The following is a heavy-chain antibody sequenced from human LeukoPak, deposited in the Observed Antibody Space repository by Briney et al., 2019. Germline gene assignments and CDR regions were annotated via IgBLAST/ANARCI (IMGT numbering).Heavy chain of an antibody. CDR3: ARGSFGAFDI. Sequence: GGSLRLSCAASGLTFISYDMHWVRQATGKGLEWVSGIGTAGDTYYPGSVKGRFTISRENAKNSLYLQMNSLRAGDTAVYYCARGSFGAFDIWGQGTTVTVSS. CDR1: GLTFISYD. D-gene: IGHD3-9*01. V-gene: IGHV3-13*01. J-gene: IGHJ3*02. CDR2: IGTAGDT.